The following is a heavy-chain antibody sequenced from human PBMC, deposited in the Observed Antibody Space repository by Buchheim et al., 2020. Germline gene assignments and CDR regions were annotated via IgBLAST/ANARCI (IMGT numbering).Heavy chain of an antibody. J-gene: IGHJ4*02. CDR3: AREHYYDSRGAHD. CDR1: GYRFTSYY. CDR2: INPSGGTT. V-gene: IGHV1-46*01. Sequence: QVQLVQSGAEVKKPGASVKVSCKASGYRFTSYYIHWVRQAPGQGLEWMGMINPSGGTTRYAQKFRGRVTMTRDTSTSTVYMELSSLRSEDTGVYYCAREHYYDSRGAHDWGQGTL. D-gene: IGHD3-22*01.